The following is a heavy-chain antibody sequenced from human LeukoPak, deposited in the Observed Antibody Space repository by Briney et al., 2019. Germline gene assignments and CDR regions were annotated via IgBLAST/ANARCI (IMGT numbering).Heavy chain of an antibody. D-gene: IGHD6-13*01. CDR3: ARKVSSSWYRY. V-gene: IGHV4-34*01. J-gene: IGHJ4*02. CDR2: ISHSGST. Sequence: SETLSLTCAVCGGSFSGYYWSWIRQPPGKGLEWIGEISHSGSTNYNPSLKSRVTISVDTSKNQFSLKLSSVTAADTAVYYCARKVSSSWYRYWGQGTLVTVSS. CDR1: GGSFSGYY.